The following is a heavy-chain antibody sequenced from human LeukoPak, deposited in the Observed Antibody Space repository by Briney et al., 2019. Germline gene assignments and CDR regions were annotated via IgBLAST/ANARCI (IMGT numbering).Heavy chain of an antibody. CDR1: GFTFNMYG. V-gene: IGHV3-30*02. Sequence: GGSLRLSCATSGFTFNMYGMHWVRQAPGKGLEWVAFIRSDGGNKYYADSVKGRFTISRDNSKNTLYLQMNSLRAEDTAVYYCARDSLVVPAAIRGGYFQHWGQGTLVTVSS. J-gene: IGHJ1*01. CDR3: ARDSLVVPAAIRGGYFQH. CDR2: IRSDGGNK. D-gene: IGHD2-2*02.